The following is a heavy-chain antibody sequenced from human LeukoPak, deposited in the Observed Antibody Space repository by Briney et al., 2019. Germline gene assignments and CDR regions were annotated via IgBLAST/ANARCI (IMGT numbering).Heavy chain of an antibody. CDR1: GFTLSNFA. D-gene: IGHD2-21*01. V-gene: IGHV3-23*01. J-gene: IGHJ4*02. Sequence: GGSLRLSCTASGFTLSNFAMSWVRRAPGKGLEWVSGNTGSVEYYANSVKGRFTISRDNSKNTLYLQMNSLVAEDTATYYCARGSDLASYNALEYWGQGTLVTVSS. CDR3: ARGSDLASYNALEY. CDR2: NTGSVE.